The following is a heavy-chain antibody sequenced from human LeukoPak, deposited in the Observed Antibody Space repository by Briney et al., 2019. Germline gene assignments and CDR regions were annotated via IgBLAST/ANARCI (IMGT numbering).Heavy chain of an antibody. Sequence: PGGSLRLSCAASGFTFSSYSMNWVRQAPGKGLEWVSSISSSSSYIYYADSVKGRFTISRDNAKNSLYLQMNSLRAEDTALYHCASGGMATNDAFDIWGQGTMVTVSS. D-gene: IGHD5-12*01. V-gene: IGHV3-21*04. J-gene: IGHJ3*02. CDR1: GFTFSSYS. CDR2: ISSSSSYI. CDR3: ASGGMATNDAFDI.